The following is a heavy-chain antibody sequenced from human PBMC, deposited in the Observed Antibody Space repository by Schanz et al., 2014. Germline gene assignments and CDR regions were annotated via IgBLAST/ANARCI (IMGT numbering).Heavy chain of an antibody. CDR1: GYTFSNDD. CDR2: MQPDSGKT. V-gene: IGHV1-8*01. CDR3: AGTYCSSTSCYTGYYYMDV. J-gene: IGHJ6*03. D-gene: IGHD2-2*02. Sequence: QVQLVQSGAEVKKPGASVKVSCKASGYTFSNDDINWVRQAIGQGPEWMGWMQPDSGKTHYAEKFQGRVTMTRNTSISTAYMELSSLRSEDTAVYYCAGTYCSSTSCYTGYYYMDVWGKGTTGTVSS.